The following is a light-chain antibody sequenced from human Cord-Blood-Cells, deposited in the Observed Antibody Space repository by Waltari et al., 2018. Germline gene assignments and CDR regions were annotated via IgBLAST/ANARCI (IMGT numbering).Light chain of an antibody. CDR1: QSISSY. Sequence: DIQMTQSPSSLSASVGDRVTITCRASQSISSYLNWYQQKPGKAPKLLIYAASSLQSGVPSRFSCSGSWTDFTLTISSLQPEDFATYYCQQSYSTPLTFGGGTKVEIK. CDR3: QQSYSTPLT. J-gene: IGKJ4*01. CDR2: AAS. V-gene: IGKV1-39*01.